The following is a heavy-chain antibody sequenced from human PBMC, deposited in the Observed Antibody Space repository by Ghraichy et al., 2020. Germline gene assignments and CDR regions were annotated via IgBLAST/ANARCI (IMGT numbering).Heavy chain of an antibody. CDR1: GFTVSSNY. CDR3: ARAYGGYYFDY. V-gene: IGHV3-53*01. D-gene: IGHD3-16*01. J-gene: IGHJ4*02. Sequence: GGSLRLSCAASGFTVSSNYMNWVRQAPGKGLEWVSVIYSGGSTYYADSVKGRFTISRDNSKNTLYLQMNILRAEDTAVYYCARAYGGYYFDYWGQGTLVTVSS. CDR2: IYSGGST.